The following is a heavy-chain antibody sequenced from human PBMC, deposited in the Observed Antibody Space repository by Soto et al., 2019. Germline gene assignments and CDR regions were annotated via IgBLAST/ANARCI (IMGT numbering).Heavy chain of an antibody. CDR2: INGYNGNA. J-gene: IGHJ6*02. CDR3: ARMGDVPYYYYGMDV. D-gene: IGHD3-10*01. Sequence: QVQLVQSGAEVKKPGASVTVSCKASGYTFTTYGVSWVRQAPGQGLERLGWINGYNGNAKYAENLQGRVTMTTDTSSSTDYMERRSMRSADTAVYYCARMGDVPYYYYGMDVWGQGTTVTVSS. CDR1: GYTFTTYG. V-gene: IGHV1-18*01.